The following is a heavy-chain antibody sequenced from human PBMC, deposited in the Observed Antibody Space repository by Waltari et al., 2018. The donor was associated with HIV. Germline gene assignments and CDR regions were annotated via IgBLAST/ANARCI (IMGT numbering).Heavy chain of an antibody. D-gene: IGHD6-19*01. V-gene: IGHV4-38-2*01. CDR3: ARGGGGAVAGKLDF. J-gene: IGHJ4*02. Sequence: QVQLQESGLGLVKPSETVSLTCGVSGYSISSGYFWGWVRQPPERGRVWLGSIHERRNPTSNPSLKTVHTIPVETAKHQFCLNLRSGTPTDAALYYGARGGGGAVAGKLDFWGQGALVTVSS. CDR2: IHERRNP. CDR1: GYSISSGYF.